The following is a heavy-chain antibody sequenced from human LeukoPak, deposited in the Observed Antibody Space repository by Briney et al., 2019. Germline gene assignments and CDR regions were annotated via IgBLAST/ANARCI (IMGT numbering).Heavy chain of an antibody. J-gene: IGHJ6*03. CDR2: IIPIFGTA. CDR3: ARVSDEGYYYYYMDV. V-gene: IGHV1-69*13. Sequence: ASVKVSCKASGGTFSSYAISWVRQAPGQGLEWMGGIIPIFGTANYAQKFQGRVTITADESTSTAYMELSSLRSEDTAVYYCARVSDEGYYYYYMDVWGKGTTVTVSS. CDR1: GGTFSSYA.